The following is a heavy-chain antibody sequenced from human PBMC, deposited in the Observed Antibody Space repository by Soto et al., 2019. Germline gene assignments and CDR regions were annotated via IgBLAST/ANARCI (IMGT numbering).Heavy chain of an antibody. D-gene: IGHD4-17*01. Sequence: QVQLVQSRAAVKKPAASVKVSCKASGYTFTSYDINCVRQATGQGLEWMGWMNPNSGNTGYAQKFQGRVTMTRNTCVSTAYMELSSLRSEDTAVYYCARDDYGDSVIDYWGQGCLVTVSS. V-gene: IGHV1-8*01. CDR1: GYTFTSYD. CDR3: ARDDYGDSVIDY. J-gene: IGHJ4*02. CDR2: MNPNSGNT.